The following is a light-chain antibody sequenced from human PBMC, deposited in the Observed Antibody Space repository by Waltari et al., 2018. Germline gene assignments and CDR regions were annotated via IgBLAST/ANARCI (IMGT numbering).Light chain of an antibody. CDR3: CSYAGSNTYV. Sequence: QSALTPPASVSGSPGQSITISSNGTSSHVGRYHLRPWYKHHPGKAPKLMLYEGSKRPSGVSNRFSGSKSGNTASLTISWLQAEDEADYYCCSYAGSNTYVFGTGTKVTVL. CDR2: EGS. J-gene: IGLJ1*01. CDR1: SSHVGRYHL. V-gene: IGLV2-23*01.